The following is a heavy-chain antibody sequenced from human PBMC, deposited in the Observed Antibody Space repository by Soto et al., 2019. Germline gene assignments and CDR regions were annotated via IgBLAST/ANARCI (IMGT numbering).Heavy chain of an antibody. J-gene: IGHJ2*01. CDR3: ARVHPHTVVVTGIWYFDL. V-gene: IGHV4-34*01. D-gene: IGHD2-21*02. CDR2: INHSGST. CDR1: GGYFSGYY. Sequence: SETLSLTCAVYGGYFSGYYWSWIRQPPGKGLEWIGEINHSGSTNYNPSLKSRVTISVDTSKNQFSLKLSSVTAADTAMYYCARVHPHTVVVTGIWYFDLWGRGTPVTSPQ.